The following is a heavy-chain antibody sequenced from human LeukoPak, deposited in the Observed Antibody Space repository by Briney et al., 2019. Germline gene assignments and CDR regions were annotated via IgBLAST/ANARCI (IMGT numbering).Heavy chain of an antibody. V-gene: IGHV3-53*05. CDR1: GLTVRSNY. D-gene: IGHD4-17*01. CDR2: IYSDGST. CDR3: VKVYPTVTTSSVLGS. Sequence: GGSLRLSCTASGLTVRSNYMSWVRQAPGKGLEWVSVIYSDGSTYYEDSVKGRFTISRDNSKNTVFLQINSLRTDDSAVYWCVKVYPTVTTSSVLGSWGQGTRVTVSS. J-gene: IGHJ4*02.